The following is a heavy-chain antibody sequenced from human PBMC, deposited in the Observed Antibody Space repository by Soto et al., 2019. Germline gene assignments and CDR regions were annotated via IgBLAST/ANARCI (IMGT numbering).Heavy chain of an antibody. J-gene: IGHJ3*02. Sequence: GGSLRLSCAASGFTFSSYAMHWVRQAPGKGLEWVAVISYDGSNKYYADSVKGRFTISRDNSKNTLYLQMNSLRAEDTAVYYCARDPSVYAWNDDAFDIWGQGTMVTVSS. CDR2: ISYDGSNK. V-gene: IGHV3-30-3*01. D-gene: IGHD2-8*01. CDR1: GFTFSSYA. CDR3: ARDPSVYAWNDDAFDI.